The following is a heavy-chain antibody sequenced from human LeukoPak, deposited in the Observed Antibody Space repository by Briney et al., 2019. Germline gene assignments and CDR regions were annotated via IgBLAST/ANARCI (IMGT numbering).Heavy chain of an antibody. D-gene: IGHD1-26*01. Sequence: SQTLSLTCTVSGGSISSYYWSWIRRPPGKGLEWSGYIYYSGSTNYNPSLKSRVTISVDTSKNQFSLKLSSVTAADTAVYYCARVSSGSPYYFDYWGQGTLVTVSS. CDR1: GGSISSYY. CDR3: ARVSSGSPYYFDY. CDR2: IYYSGST. J-gene: IGHJ4*02. V-gene: IGHV4-59*01.